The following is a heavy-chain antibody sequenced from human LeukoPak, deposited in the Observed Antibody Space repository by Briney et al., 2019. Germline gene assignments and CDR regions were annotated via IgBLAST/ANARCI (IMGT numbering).Heavy chain of an antibody. CDR1: GFTFSSYG. J-gene: IGHJ4*02. CDR3: AKDLGLYYYGSGSYADY. CDR2: ISYDGSNK. V-gene: IGHV3-30*18. D-gene: IGHD3-10*01. Sequence: RGSLRLSCAASGFTFSSYGMHWVRQAPGKGLEWVAVISYDGSNKYYADSVKGRFTISRDNSKNTLYLQMNSLRAEDTAVYYCAKDLGLYYYGSGSYADYWGQGTLVTVSS.